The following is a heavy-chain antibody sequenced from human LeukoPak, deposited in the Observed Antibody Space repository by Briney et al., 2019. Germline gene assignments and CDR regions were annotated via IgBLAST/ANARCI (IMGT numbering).Heavy chain of an antibody. Sequence: SETLSLTCAVSGGSISSSNWWSWVRPPPGKGLEWIGEIYHSGSTNYNPPLKSRVTISVDKSKNQFSLKLSSVTAADTAVYYCARVLDYYDSSGYQSFFDYWGQGTLVTVSS. CDR1: GGSISSSNW. CDR3: ARVLDYYDSSGYQSFFDY. D-gene: IGHD3-22*01. CDR2: IYHSGST. J-gene: IGHJ4*02. V-gene: IGHV4-4*02.